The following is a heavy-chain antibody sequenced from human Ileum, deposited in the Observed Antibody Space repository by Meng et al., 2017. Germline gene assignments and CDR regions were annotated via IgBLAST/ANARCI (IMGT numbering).Heavy chain of an antibody. Sequence: QVQMQESGPGLVKLSQTLSLTGTVSGGSISSGGYYWGWIRQHPGKGLEWIGYIFYSGSTYYNSSLKSRINISVDTSKNQFSLKVSSVTAADTAVYYCARVRRGLGLRFDPWGQGTLVTVSS. CDR1: GGSISSGGYY. J-gene: IGHJ5*02. D-gene: IGHD3/OR15-3a*01. CDR2: IFYSGST. V-gene: IGHV4-31*03. CDR3: ARVRRGLGLRFDP.